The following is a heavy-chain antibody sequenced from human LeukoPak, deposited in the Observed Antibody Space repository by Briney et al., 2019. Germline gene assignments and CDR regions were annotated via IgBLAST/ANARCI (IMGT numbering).Heavy chain of an antibody. CDR1: GFTFGSYA. J-gene: IGHJ6*02. CDR2: IYSGGST. V-gene: IGHV3-66*01. D-gene: IGHD2-2*01. CDR3: ARMLAYCSSTSCYLVGGMDV. Sequence: GGSLRLSCAASGFTFGSYAMSWVRQAPGKGLEWVSVIYSGGSTYYADSVKGRFTISRDNSKNTLYLQMNSLRAEDTAVYYCARMLAYCSSTSCYLVGGMDVWGQGTTVTVSS.